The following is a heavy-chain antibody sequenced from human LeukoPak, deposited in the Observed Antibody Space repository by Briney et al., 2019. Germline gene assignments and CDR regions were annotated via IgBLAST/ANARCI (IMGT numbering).Heavy chain of an antibody. V-gene: IGHV3-7*01. D-gene: IGHD4-17*01. Sequence: GGSLRLSCAASGFTFSSYWMSWVRRAPGKGLEWVANIKQDGSEKYYVDSVKGRFTISRDNAKNSLYLQMSSLRAEDTAVYYCAGEGDDSGLDYWGQGTLVTVSS. CDR3: AGEGDDSGLDY. CDR2: IKQDGSEK. J-gene: IGHJ4*02. CDR1: GFTFSSYW.